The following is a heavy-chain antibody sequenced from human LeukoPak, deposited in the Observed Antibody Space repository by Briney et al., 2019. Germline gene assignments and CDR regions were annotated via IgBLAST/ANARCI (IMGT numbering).Heavy chain of an antibody. Sequence: ASVKVSCKASGYTFTSYGISWVRQAPGQGLEWMGWISAYNGNTNYAQKFQGRVTIAADESTSTAYMELSSLRSEDTAVYYCARGSLSVVAATLGFDYWGQGTLVTVSS. D-gene: IGHD2-15*01. CDR1: GYTFTSYG. CDR3: ARGSLSVVAATLGFDY. CDR2: ISAYNGNT. V-gene: IGHV1-18*01. J-gene: IGHJ4*02.